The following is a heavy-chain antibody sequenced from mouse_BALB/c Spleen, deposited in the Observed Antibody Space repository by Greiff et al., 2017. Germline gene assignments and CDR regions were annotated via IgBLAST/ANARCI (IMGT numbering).Heavy chain of an antibody. CDR1: GYSFTDYN. Sequence: VQLQQSGPELVKPGASVKVSCKASGYSFTDYNMYWVKQSHGKSLEWIGYIGPYYGGTSYNQKFKGKATLTVDKSSSTAFMHLNSLTSEDSAVYYCEGDRDGSSSACFAYWGQGTLVTVSA. CDR3: EGDRDGSSSACFAY. J-gene: IGHJ3*01. CDR2: IGPYYGGT. D-gene: IGHD1-1*01. V-gene: IGHV1S135*01.